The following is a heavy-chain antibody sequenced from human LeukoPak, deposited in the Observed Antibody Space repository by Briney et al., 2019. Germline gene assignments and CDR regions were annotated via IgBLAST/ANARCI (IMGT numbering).Heavy chain of an antibody. J-gene: IGHJ4*02. CDR1: GFTFSSYG. D-gene: IGHD3-22*01. V-gene: IGHV3-30*18. Sequence: TGRSLRLSCAASGFTFSSYGMHWVRQAPGKGLEWVAVISYDGSNKYYADSVKGRFTISRDNSKNTLYLQMNSLRAEDTAVYYCAKAYDSSGYYDFDPLPYDYWGQGTLVTVSS. CDR2: ISYDGSNK. CDR3: AKAYDSSGYYDFDPLPYDY.